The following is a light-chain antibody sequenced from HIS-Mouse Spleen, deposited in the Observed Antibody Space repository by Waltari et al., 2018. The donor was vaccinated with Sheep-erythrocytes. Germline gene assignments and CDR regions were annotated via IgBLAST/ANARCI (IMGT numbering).Light chain of an antibody. V-gene: IGKV1-12*01. Sequence: DIQRIKSTSSVSANVGDRVTITCRASQGISNWLAWYQKKPGKAPKLLIYAASSLQSGVPSRFSGSGSGTDFTLTISSLQPEDFATYYCQQANSFPITFGQGTRLEIK. CDR1: QGISNW. CDR2: AAS. J-gene: IGKJ5*01. CDR3: QQANSFPIT.